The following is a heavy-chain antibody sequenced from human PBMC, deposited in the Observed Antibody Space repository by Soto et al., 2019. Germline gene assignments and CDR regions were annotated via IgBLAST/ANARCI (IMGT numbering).Heavy chain of an antibody. CDR3: AKDFYGRATYDY. J-gene: IGHJ4*02. D-gene: IGHD3-10*01. V-gene: IGHV3-23*01. Sequence: PGGSLRLSCAASGFNVFSYAMSWVRQAPGKGLEWVSGITSDYSTYYAGSVKGRFTISRDNSRNTLYLQMDSLTVEDTAVYFCAKDFYGRATYDYWGQGTSVTVSS. CDR2: ITSDYST. CDR1: GFNVFSYA.